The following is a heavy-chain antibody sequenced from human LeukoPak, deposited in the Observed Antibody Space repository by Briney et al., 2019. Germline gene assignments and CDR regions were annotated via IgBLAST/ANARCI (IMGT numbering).Heavy chain of an antibody. V-gene: IGHV4-4*09. CDR1: GGSISSYY. Sequence: SETLPLTCTVSGGSISSYYWSWIRQPPAKGLEWIGYIYTSGSTNYNPSLRSRVTISVDTSKNQFSLKLSSVTAADTAVYYCARADSSGLHHFDYWGQGTLVSVSS. CDR3: ARADSSGLHHFDY. D-gene: IGHD3-22*01. CDR2: IYTSGST. J-gene: IGHJ4*02.